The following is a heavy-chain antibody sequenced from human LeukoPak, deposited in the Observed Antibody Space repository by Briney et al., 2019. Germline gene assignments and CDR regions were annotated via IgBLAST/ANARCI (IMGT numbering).Heavy chain of an antibody. Sequence: PGGSLRLSCAASGFTFSSYGMHWVRQAPGKGLEWVAFIRYDGSNKYYADSVKGRFTISRDNSKNTLYLQMNSLRAEDTAVYYCAKDRSISSGSFDYWGQGTLVTVSS. D-gene: IGHD3-10*01. V-gene: IGHV3-30*02. CDR1: GFTFSSYG. CDR3: AKDRSISSGSFDY. J-gene: IGHJ4*02. CDR2: IRYDGSNK.